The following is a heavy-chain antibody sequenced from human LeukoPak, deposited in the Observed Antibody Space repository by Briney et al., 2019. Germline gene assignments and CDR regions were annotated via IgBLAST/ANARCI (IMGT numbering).Heavy chain of an antibody. V-gene: IGHV3-23*01. CDR1: GFTFSSYG. D-gene: IGHD2-15*01. J-gene: IGHJ4*02. CDR3: AKLWTHCSGGSCYSGALGY. Sequence: GGSLRLSCAASGFTFSSYGMSWVRQAPGKGLEWVSAISGSGGSTYYADSVKGRFTISRDNSKNTLYLQMNSLRAEDTAVYYCAKLWTHCSGGSCYSGALGYWGQGTLVTVSS. CDR2: ISGSGGST.